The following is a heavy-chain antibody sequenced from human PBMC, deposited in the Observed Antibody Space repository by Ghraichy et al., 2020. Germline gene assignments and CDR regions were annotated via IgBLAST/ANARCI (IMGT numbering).Heavy chain of an antibody. CDR2: ISGSGGST. CDR3: AKGRGALYDSHYFDY. CDR1: GFTFSSYA. J-gene: IGHJ4*02. Sequence: GGSLRLSCAASGFTFSSYAMSWVRQAPGKGLEWVSAISGSGGSTYYADSVKGRFTISRDNSKNTLYLQMNSLRAEDTAVYYCAKGRGALYDSHYFDYWGQGTLVTVSS. V-gene: IGHV3-23*01. D-gene: IGHD5/OR15-5a*01.